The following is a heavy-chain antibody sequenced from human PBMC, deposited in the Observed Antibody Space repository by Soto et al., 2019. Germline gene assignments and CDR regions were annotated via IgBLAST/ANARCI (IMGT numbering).Heavy chain of an antibody. CDR2: IRTISSAI. J-gene: IGHJ4*02. V-gene: IGHV3-48*02. CDR1: GFTFSDSP. Sequence: QLVESGGGLVQPGGSLRLSCAASGFTFSDSPMNWVRQAPGKGLEWVASIRTISSAIYFADSVRGRFTISRDNARNSLYRQMTRLRDEDTAVYYCARETPSFDSWGQGPLVTVSS. D-gene: IGHD2-15*01. CDR3: ARETPSFDS.